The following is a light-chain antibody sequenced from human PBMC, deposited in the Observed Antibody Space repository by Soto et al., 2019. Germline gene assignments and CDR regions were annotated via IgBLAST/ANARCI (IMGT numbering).Light chain of an antibody. CDR3: NSFTSSNTLPYV. Sequence: QSVLTQPASVSGSSGQSITISCSGTNSDIGSYNYVSWYLQHPGKAPKLIVFEVSNRPSGISDRFPGSKSGNTAYLTISGLQTEDEAVYYCNSFTSSNTLPYVFGNRTKVTVL. J-gene: IGLJ1*01. CDR2: EVS. CDR1: NSDIGSYNY. V-gene: IGLV2-14*01.